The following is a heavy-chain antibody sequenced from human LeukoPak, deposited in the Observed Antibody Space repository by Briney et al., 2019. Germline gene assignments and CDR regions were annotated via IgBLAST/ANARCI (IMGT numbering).Heavy chain of an antibody. D-gene: IGHD1-1*01. Sequence: SVKVSCKASGGTFSSYAISWVRQAPGQGLEWMGGIIPIFGTANYAQKFQGRVTITTDESTSTAYMELSSLRSEDTAVYYCATPSYNWNEDAFDIWGQGTMVTVSS. CDR3: ATPSYNWNEDAFDI. J-gene: IGHJ3*02. CDR1: GGTFSSYA. CDR2: IIPIFGTA. V-gene: IGHV1-69*05.